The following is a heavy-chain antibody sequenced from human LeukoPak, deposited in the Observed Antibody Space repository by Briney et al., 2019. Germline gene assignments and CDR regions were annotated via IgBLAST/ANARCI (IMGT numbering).Heavy chain of an antibody. J-gene: IGHJ5*02. CDR1: GFTLSSYA. V-gene: IGHV3-23*01. CDR3: AKHRFGYCSRTSCSWNWFDP. D-gene: IGHD2-2*01. CDR2: ISGSGGST. Sequence: GGSLRLSCAASGFTLSSYAMSWVRQAPGRGLEWVSAISGSGGSTDYADSVKGRFTISRDNSKNTLYLQMNSLRAEDTAVYYCAKHRFGYCSRTSCSWNWFDPWGQGTLVTVSS.